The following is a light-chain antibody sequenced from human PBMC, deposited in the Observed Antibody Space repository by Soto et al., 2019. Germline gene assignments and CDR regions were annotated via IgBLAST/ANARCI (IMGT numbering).Light chain of an antibody. CDR3: SSYTSSSPLYV. V-gene: IGLV2-14*01. CDR2: EVT. Sequence: QSALTQPASVSGSPGQSIAISCTGTSSDVGGYNYVSWYQQHPGKAPKLMIYEVTNRPSGVSNRFSGSKSDNTASLTISGLQAEDEADYYCSSYTSSSPLYVFGTGTKVTVL. CDR1: SSDVGGYNY. J-gene: IGLJ1*01.